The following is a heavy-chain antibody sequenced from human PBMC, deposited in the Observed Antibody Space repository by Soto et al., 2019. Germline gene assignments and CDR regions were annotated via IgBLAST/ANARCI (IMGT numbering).Heavy chain of an antibody. Sequence: QAPLRESGPGLVKPSETLSLTCTVSGDSMSPFYWNWIRQSPVKGLEWIGYIYYSGNTNYNPSLKSRVAISVDTSKNQFYLKLSAVTAADTAVYYCARGVDDYWSGYYAGSGLDVWGQGTTVIVSS. CDR1: GDSMSPFY. V-gene: IGHV4-59*13. CDR3: ARGVDDYWSGYYAGSGLDV. J-gene: IGHJ6*02. CDR2: IYYSGNT. D-gene: IGHD3-3*01.